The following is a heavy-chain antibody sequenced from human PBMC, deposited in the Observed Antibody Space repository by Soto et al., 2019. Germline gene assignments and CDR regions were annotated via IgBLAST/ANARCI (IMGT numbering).Heavy chain of an antibody. CDR3: ARPPSYYYGSGSYYNYYYYGMDV. V-gene: IGHV1-69*13. CDR2: IIPIFGTA. CDR1: GGTFSSYA. Sequence: ASVKVSCKASGGTFSSYAISWVRQAPGQGLERMGGIIPIFGTANYAQKFKGRVTITADESTSTAYMELSSLRSEDTAVYYCARPPSYYYGSGSYYNYYYYGMDVWGQGTTVTVSS. J-gene: IGHJ6*02. D-gene: IGHD3-10*01.